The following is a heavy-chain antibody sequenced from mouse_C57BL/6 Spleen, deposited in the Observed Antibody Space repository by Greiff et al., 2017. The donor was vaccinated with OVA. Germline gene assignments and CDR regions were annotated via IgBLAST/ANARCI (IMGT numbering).Heavy chain of an antibody. D-gene: IGHD4-1*01. Sequence: EVKLVESGGGLVQPKGSLKLSCAASGFSFNTYAMNWVRQAPGKGLEWVARIRSKSNNYATYYADSVKDRFTISRDDSESMLYLQMNNLKTEDTAMYYCVRPTSTWDHWFAYWGQGTLVTVSA. J-gene: IGHJ3*01. CDR2: IRSKSNNYAT. V-gene: IGHV10-1*01. CDR1: GFSFNTYA. CDR3: VRPTSTWDHWFAY.